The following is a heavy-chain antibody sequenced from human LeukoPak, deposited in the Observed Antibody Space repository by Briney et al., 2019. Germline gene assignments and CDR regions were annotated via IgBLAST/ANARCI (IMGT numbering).Heavy chain of an antibody. D-gene: IGHD5-12*01. Sequence: SQTLSLTCAISGDSVSTNSVAWNWIRQSPSRGLEWLGRTSYRSKWYNDYAVSVKSRITINPDTSKNQFSLQLNSVTPEDTAMYYCAREGGYSGYDFYFDYWGQGTLVTVSS. J-gene: IGHJ4*02. CDR1: GDSVSTNSVA. CDR2: TSYRSKWYN. V-gene: IGHV6-1*01. CDR3: AREGGYSGYDFYFDY.